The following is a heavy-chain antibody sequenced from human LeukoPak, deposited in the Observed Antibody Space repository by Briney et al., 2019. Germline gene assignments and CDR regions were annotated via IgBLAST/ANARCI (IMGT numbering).Heavy chain of an antibody. J-gene: IGHJ4*02. Sequence: SVKVSCKASGGNFNYGVSWVRQAPGQGLEWLGGVIFLRGAPNYAQKFQDRVTITSDESTTIAHMELSSLRSEDTAVYYCARISGLYCAGPACYNSPDSWGQGTLVSVSS. CDR3: ARISGLYCAGPACYNSPDS. D-gene: IGHD2-2*02. CDR1: GGNFNYG. CDR2: VIFLRGAP. V-gene: IGHV1-69*13.